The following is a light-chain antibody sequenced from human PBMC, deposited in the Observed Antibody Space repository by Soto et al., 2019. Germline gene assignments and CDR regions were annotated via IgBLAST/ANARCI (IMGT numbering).Light chain of an antibody. Sequence: QSVLTQSSSASASLGSSVKLTCILSSGHSTYIIAWHQQQPGKAPRFLMTLDRSGSYNRGSGVPDRFSGSSSGTDRYLTISNLQFEDEGDYYCETWYSNTHKVFGGGTKLTVL. CDR3: ETWYSNTHKV. CDR2: LDRSGSY. J-gene: IGLJ3*02. V-gene: IGLV4-60*02. CDR1: SGHSTYI.